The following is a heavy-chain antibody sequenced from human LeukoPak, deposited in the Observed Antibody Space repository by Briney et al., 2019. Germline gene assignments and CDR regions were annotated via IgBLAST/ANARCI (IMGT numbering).Heavy chain of an antibody. Sequence: GGSLRLSCATSGFTLTNCGMHWVRQAPGKGLEWVAVISYDGSNKYYADSVKGRFTISRDNSKNTLYLQMNSLRAEDTAVYYCARGVGYCSSTSCYTDYFDYWGQGTLVTVSS. CDR1: GFTLTNCG. J-gene: IGHJ4*02. D-gene: IGHD2-2*02. CDR2: ISYDGSNK. V-gene: IGHV3-30*03. CDR3: ARGVGYCSSTSCYTDYFDY.